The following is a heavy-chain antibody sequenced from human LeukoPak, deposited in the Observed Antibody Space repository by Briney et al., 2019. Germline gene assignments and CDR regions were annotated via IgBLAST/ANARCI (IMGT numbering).Heavy chain of an antibody. J-gene: IGHJ4*02. Sequence: ASVKVSRKASGYTFTSYDINWVRQAPGQGLEWMGWISAYNGNTNYAQKLQGRVTMTTDTSTSTAYMELRSLRSDDTAVYYCARDLRSGLSELDYWGQGTLVTASS. V-gene: IGHV1-18*01. CDR3: ARDLRSGLSELDY. CDR1: GYTFTSYD. D-gene: IGHD1-14*01. CDR2: ISAYNGNT.